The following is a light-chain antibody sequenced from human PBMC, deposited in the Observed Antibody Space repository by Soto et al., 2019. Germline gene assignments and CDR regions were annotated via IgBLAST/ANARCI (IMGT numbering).Light chain of an antibody. CDR1: QSVSSTF. V-gene: IGKV3-20*01. CDR3: QQYGGSPFS. J-gene: IGKJ3*01. CDR2: GAS. Sequence: IVLTQSPGTLSMSPGERGTLSCRASQSVSSTFLAWFQQKPGQAPRLLIYGASTRATGIPDRFSGSGSGTDFTLTISRLEPEDFALYYCQQYGGSPFSFGPGTKVDIK.